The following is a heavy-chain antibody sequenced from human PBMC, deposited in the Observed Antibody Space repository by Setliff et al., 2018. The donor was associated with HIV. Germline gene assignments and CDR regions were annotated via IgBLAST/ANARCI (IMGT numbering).Heavy chain of an antibody. CDR1: GYTFTGYY. Sequence: GASVKVSCKASGYTFTGYYMHWVRQAPGQGLEWMGWINPNSGGTNYAQKFQGRVTMTRDTSISTAYMELSRLRSDDTAVYYCARGGTYYYTSGSYMGLTNNYFDPWGQGTLVTVSS. J-gene: IGHJ5*02. CDR2: INPNSGGT. D-gene: IGHD3-10*01. CDR3: ARGGTYYYTSGSYMGLTNNYFDP. V-gene: IGHV1-2*02.